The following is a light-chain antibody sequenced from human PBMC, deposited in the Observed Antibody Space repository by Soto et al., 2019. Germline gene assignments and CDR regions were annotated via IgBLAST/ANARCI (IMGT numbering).Light chain of an antibody. Sequence: DIQMTQSPSSLSASVGDRVTITCRASQSISSYLNWYQQKPGKAPKLLIYAASSFQSGDQSRFSGSGSGTDFTRTISSLQPEDFATYYGQQSYSTPLTFGGGTKVEIK. CDR3: QQSYSTPLT. V-gene: IGKV1-39*01. J-gene: IGKJ4*01. CDR1: QSISSY. CDR2: AAS.